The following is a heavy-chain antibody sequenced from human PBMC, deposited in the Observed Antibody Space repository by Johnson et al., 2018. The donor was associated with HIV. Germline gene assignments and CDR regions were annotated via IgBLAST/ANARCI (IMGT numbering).Heavy chain of an antibody. V-gene: IGHV3-30*02. CDR3: ATRKDILTGYDAFDI. Sequence: QVQLVESGGGVVQPGGSLRLSCAASGFTFSSYGMHWVRQAPGKGLEWVAFIRYDGSNKYYADSVKGRFTISRDNSKNTLYLQMNSLRPKDTALYYCATRKDILTGYDAFDIWSQGTMVTVSS. CDR1: GFTFSSYG. CDR2: IRYDGSNK. J-gene: IGHJ3*02. D-gene: IGHD3-9*01.